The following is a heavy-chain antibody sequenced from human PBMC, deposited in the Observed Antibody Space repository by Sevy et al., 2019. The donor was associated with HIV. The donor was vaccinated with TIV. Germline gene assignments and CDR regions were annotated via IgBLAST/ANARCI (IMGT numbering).Heavy chain of an antibody. CDR1: GFTFSSYA. CDR3: ARLDIVVVVAGYGMDV. CDR2: ISYDGSNK. D-gene: IGHD2-15*01. V-gene: IGHV3-30*04. Sequence: GGSLRLSCAASGFTFSSYAMHWVRQAPGKGLEWVAVISYDGSNKYYADSVKGRFTISRDNSKNMLYLQMNSLRAEDTAVYYCARLDIVVVVAGYGMDVWGQGTTVTVSS. J-gene: IGHJ6*02.